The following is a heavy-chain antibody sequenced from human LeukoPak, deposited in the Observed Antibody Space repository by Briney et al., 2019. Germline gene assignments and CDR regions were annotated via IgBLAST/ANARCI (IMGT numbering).Heavy chain of an antibody. D-gene: IGHD4-17*01. CDR1: GYTFTSYY. CDR2: INPSGGST. CDR3: RVKTSTVTIPYFDY. Sequence: ASVKVSCKASGYTFTSYYVHWVRQAPGQGLEWMGVINPSGGSTSYAQKFQGRVTMTRDMSTSTVYMELSSLRSEDTAVYYCRVKTSTVTIPYFDYWGQGTLVTVSS. J-gene: IGHJ4*02. V-gene: IGHV1-46*01.